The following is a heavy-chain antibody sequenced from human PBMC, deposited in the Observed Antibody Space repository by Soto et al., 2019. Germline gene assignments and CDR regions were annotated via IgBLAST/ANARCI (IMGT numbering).Heavy chain of an antibody. D-gene: IGHD2-2*01. J-gene: IGHJ4*02. Sequence: QVQLVQSGAEVKKPGSSVRVSCEASGDTFSSHTISWVRQAPGHGLEWMGRIIPMHGITNYAQNFQGRVTITADKSTNPAYMELSSLTSGDTAVYYCARSLGYCNSITCYQPFDYWGQGTLVTFAS. CDR3: ARSLGYCNSITCYQPFDY. CDR1: GDTFSSHT. V-gene: IGHV1-69*02. CDR2: IIPMHGIT.